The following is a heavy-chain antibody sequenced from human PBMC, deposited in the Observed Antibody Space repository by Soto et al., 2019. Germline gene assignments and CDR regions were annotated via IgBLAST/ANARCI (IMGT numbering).Heavy chain of an antibody. J-gene: IGHJ4*02. Sequence: ASVKVCCKASGGTFSSYAISWVRQAPGQGLEWMGGIIPIFGTANYAQKFQGRVTITADESTSTAYMELSSLRSEDTAVYYCARDVKRGYSYGRFDSSGQGNLVTVS. CDR1: GGTFSSYA. CDR3: ARDVKRGYSYGRFDS. D-gene: IGHD5-18*01. V-gene: IGHV1-69*13. CDR2: IIPIFGTA.